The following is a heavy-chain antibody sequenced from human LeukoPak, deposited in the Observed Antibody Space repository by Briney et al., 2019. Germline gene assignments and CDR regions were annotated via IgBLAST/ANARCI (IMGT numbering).Heavy chain of an antibody. CDR1: SGSIRSQH. CDR3: TRDRNGGDHYYMDV. J-gene: IGHJ6*03. Sequence: PSETLSLTCTVSSGSIRSQHWSWIRQPPGKGLEWIGFISYSGTTYYNPSLESRVTISRGTSRNQFSLKLSSVTAADTAVYYCTRDRNGGDHYYMDVWGKGTTVTVSS. CDR2: ISYSGTT. V-gene: IGHV4-59*11. D-gene: IGHD3-16*01.